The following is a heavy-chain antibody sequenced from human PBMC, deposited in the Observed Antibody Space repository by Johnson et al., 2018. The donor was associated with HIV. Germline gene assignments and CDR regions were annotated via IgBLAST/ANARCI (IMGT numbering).Heavy chain of an antibody. D-gene: IGHD3-22*01. CDR1: EFTVSSNY. Sequence: VQLVESGGDLVQPGGSLRLSCAASEFTVSSNYMSWVRQAPGQGLEWVSAISGSGGSTYYADSVKGRFTISRDNSKNTLYLQMNSLRAEDTAVYYCARDHYDSSGLDAFDIWGQGTMVTVSS. J-gene: IGHJ3*02. CDR2: ISGSGGST. CDR3: ARDHYDSSGLDAFDI. V-gene: IGHV3-23*04.